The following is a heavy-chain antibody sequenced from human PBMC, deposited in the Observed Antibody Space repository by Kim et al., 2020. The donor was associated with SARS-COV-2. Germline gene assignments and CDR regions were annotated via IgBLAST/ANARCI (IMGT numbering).Heavy chain of an antibody. D-gene: IGHD6-13*01. Sequence: SETLSLTCTVSGGSISSSSYYWGWIRQPPGKGLEWIGSIYYSGSTYYNPSLKSRVTISVDTSKNQFSLKLSSVTAADTAVYYCARHETIAAHGVDYWGQGTLVTVSS. CDR3: ARHETIAAHGVDY. CDR2: IYYSGST. CDR1: GGSISSSSYY. J-gene: IGHJ4*02. V-gene: IGHV4-39*01.